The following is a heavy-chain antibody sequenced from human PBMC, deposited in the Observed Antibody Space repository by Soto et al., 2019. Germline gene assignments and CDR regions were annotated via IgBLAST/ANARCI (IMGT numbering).Heavy chain of an antibody. Sequence: GASVKVSCKASGYTFTSYGISWVRQAPGQGLEWMGWISAYNGNTNYAQKLQGRVTMTTDTSTSTAYMELRSLRSDDTAVYYCARGLSMGRNTIFGVVTEDAFDIWGQGTMVTGSS. CDR1: GYTFTSYG. CDR2: ISAYNGNT. J-gene: IGHJ3*02. V-gene: IGHV1-18*04. D-gene: IGHD3-3*01. CDR3: ARGLSMGRNTIFGVVTEDAFDI.